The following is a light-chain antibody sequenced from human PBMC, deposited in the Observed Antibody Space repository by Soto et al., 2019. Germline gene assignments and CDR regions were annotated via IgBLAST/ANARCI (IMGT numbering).Light chain of an antibody. V-gene: IGLV2-14*01. Sequence: QSALTQPASVSGSPGQSITIFSTGTSSDVGAYKFVSWYRHHPGRAPQVMIYEVTNRPSGVSSRFSGSKSGNTASLTISGLQPEDEGDYYCSSYSSTSTPWVFGGGTKLTVL. CDR2: EVT. CDR3: SSYSSTSTPWV. CDR1: SSDVGAYKF. J-gene: IGLJ3*02.